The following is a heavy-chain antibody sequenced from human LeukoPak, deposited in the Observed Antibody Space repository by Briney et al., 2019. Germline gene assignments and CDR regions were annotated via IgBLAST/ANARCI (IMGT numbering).Heavy chain of an antibody. CDR2: INHSGST. CDR1: GGSFSGYY. V-gene: IGHV4-34*01. D-gene: IGHD3-10*01. CDR3: ARGANYYYGSGSYYAY. Sequence: PSETLSLTCAVYGGSFSGYYWSWVRQPPGKGLEWIGEINHSGSTNYNPSLKSRVTISVDTSKNRFSLKLSSVTAADTAVYYCARGANYYYGSGSYYAYWGQGTLVTVSS. J-gene: IGHJ4*02.